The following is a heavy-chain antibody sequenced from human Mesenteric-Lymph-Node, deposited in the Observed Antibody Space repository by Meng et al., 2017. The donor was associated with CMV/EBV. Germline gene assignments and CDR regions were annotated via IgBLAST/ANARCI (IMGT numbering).Heavy chain of an antibody. J-gene: IGHJ3*02. Sequence: ASVKVSCKASGYTFTTYGITWVRQAPGQGLEWMGWISAYNGNTNYAQKLQDRVTMTTDTSTSTAYMELRSLRSDDTAVYYCARDSSTSRMPGSDSFDIWGQGTMVTVSS. V-gene: IGHV1-18*01. CDR2: ISAYNGNT. CDR3: ARDSSTSRMPGSDSFDI. D-gene: IGHD2-2*01. CDR1: GYTFTTYG.